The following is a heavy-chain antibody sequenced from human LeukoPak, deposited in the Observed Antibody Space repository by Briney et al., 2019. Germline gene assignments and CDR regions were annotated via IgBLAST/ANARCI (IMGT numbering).Heavy chain of an antibody. D-gene: IGHD3-22*01. Sequence: PSETLSLTCTVSGGSISSYYWSWIRQPPGKGLEWIGYIYYSGSTNYNPSLKGRVTISVDTSKNQFSLKLSSVTAADTAVYYCARLDYYDSEDYWGQGTLVTVSS. CDR3: ARLDYYDSEDY. CDR1: GGSISSYY. V-gene: IGHV4-59*08. CDR2: IYYSGST. J-gene: IGHJ4*02.